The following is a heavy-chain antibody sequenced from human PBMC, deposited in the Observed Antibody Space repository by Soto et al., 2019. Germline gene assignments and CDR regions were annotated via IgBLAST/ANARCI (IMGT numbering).Heavy chain of an antibody. D-gene: IGHD1-26*01. CDR3: ARDLGGSYYAPVDY. J-gene: IGHJ4*02. V-gene: IGHV1-18*01. CDR1: GYTFTSYG. Sequence: QVQLVQSGAEVKKPGASVKVSFKASGYTFTSYGVSWVRQAPGQWLEWMGWISAYNGNTKYAQKLQGRVTMTTDTSTSTAYMELRSLRSDDTAVYYCARDLGGSYYAPVDYWGQGTLVTVSS. CDR2: ISAYNGNT.